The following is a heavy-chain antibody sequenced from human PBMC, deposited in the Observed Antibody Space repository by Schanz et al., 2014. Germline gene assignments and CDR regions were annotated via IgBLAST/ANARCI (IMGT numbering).Heavy chain of an antibody. D-gene: IGHD2-21*02. V-gene: IGHV3-74*02. CDR2: INSDGTTT. Sequence: VQLVESGGGVVQPGRSLRLSCAASGFTFSNYGLVWVRQAPGKGLVWVSHINSDGTTTTYADSVKGRFTISRDNAENTLYLQMNSLRVEDTAVYYCARPSDSSWYMDVWGKGTTVTVSS. CDR3: ARPSDSSWYMDV. CDR1: GFTFSNYG. J-gene: IGHJ6*03.